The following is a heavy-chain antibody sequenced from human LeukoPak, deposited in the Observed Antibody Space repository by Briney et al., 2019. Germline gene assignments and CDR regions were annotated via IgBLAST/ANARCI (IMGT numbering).Heavy chain of an antibody. D-gene: IGHD4-17*01. V-gene: IGHV3-23*01. CDR3: AKVRLYGDYPEIDY. CDR2: ISASGGST. J-gene: IGHJ4*02. CDR1: GFTFSSSA. Sequence: GGSLRLSCAASGFTFSSSAMSWVRQVPGKGLEWVSGISASGGSTSYADSVRGRFTISRDNSKNTLYVQMNSLRDEDTAVYYCAKVRLYGDYPEIDYWGQGTLVAVSS.